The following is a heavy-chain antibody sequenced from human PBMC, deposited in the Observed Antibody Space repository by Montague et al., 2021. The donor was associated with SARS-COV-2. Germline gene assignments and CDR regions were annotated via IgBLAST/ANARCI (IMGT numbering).Heavy chain of an antibody. J-gene: IGHJ6*02. CDR3: ARQLRVRRTWQVGDYNHYGMDV. CDR2: IYYSGST. CDR1: GGSISNYH. D-gene: IGHD3-10*01. V-gene: IGHV4-59*08. Sequence: SETLSLTCTVSGGSISNYHWNWIRQPPGKGLEWIAYIYYSGSTNYNPSLQSRVTISVDTSRNQFSLRLTSVTAAGTAVYYCARQLRVRRTWQVGDYNHYGMDVGGQGTTVTVSS.